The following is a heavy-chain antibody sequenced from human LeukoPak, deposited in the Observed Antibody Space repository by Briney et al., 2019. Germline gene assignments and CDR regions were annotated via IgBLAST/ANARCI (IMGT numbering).Heavy chain of an antibody. CDR2: ISYDGSNK. CDR3: AKGGEIDASPIDWYFDL. CDR1: GFTFSSYG. Sequence: AGSLRLSCAASGFTFSSYGMHWVRQAPGKGLEWVAVISYDGSNKYYADSVKGRFTISRDNSKNTLYLQMNSLRAEDTAVYYCAKGGEIDASPIDWYFDLWGRGTLVTVSS. J-gene: IGHJ2*01. V-gene: IGHV3-30*18. D-gene: IGHD2-2*01.